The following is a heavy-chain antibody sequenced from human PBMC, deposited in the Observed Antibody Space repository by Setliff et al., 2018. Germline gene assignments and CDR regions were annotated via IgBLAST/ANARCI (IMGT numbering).Heavy chain of an antibody. CDR1: GFSFGIYE. Sequence: PGESLKISCAASGFSFGIYEMHWFRQAPGEGLQWVSYITSSGSATTYADSVRGRFTISRDNAKNLLYLQMNNLRVEDTALYSCARDGVSYAMDVWGHGTTVTVSS. V-gene: IGHV3-48*03. CDR3: ARDGVSYAMDV. J-gene: IGHJ6*02. CDR2: ITSSGSAT.